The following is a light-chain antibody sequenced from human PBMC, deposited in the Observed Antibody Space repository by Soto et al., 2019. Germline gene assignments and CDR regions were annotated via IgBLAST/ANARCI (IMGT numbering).Light chain of an antibody. J-gene: IGKJ1*01. Sequence: EIVLTQSPGTLSLSPGERATLSCRASQSVSSSYLAWYQQKPGQAPRLLIYGASSRAPGIPDRFSGSGSGTDFTLTISRLEPEDFAVYYCQQYGSLGTFGQGTKVDIK. CDR3: QQYGSLGT. CDR2: GAS. V-gene: IGKV3-20*01. CDR1: QSVSSSY.